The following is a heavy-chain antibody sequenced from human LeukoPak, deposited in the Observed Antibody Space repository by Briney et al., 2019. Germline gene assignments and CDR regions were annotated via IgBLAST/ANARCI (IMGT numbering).Heavy chain of an antibody. Sequence: SETLSLTCTVSGVSISSSNSYWGWIRQPPGKGLEWIGSIYYSGNTYYNASLKSQVSISIDASKNQFSLKLSSVTAADTAVYYCARSSWFAEFSFDYWGQGTLVTVSS. CDR2: IYYSGNT. CDR3: ARSSWFAEFSFDY. D-gene: IGHD3-10*01. J-gene: IGHJ4*02. V-gene: IGHV4-39*01. CDR1: GVSISSSNSY.